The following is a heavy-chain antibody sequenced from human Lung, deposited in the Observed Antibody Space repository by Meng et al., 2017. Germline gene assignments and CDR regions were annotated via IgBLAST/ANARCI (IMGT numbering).Heavy chain of an antibody. Sequence: QVQLGESGGGVVQPGRALRLSCDASGFTFSSYAMHWVRQAPGKGLERVAVISYDGSNKYYADSVKGRFTISRDNSKNTLYLQMNSLRAEDTAVYYCASGLDLFDYWGQGTLVTVSS. V-gene: IGHV3-30*01. CDR2: ISYDGSNK. D-gene: IGHD6-19*01. CDR3: ASGLDLFDY. J-gene: IGHJ4*02. CDR1: GFTFSSYA.